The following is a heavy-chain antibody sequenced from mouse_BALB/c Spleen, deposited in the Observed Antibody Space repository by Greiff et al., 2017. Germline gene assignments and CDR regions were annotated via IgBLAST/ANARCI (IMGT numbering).Heavy chain of an antibody. V-gene: IGHV1-5*01. CDR2: IYPGNSDT. D-gene: IGHD1-1*01. CDR1: GYTFTSYW. CDR3: TRDYGSSPSWFAY. Sequence: DVQLQESGTVLARPGASVKMSCKASGYTFTSYWMHWVKQRPGQGLEWIGAIYPGNSDTTYNQKFKGKAKLTAVTSTSTAYMELSSLTNEDSAVYYCTRDYGSSPSWFAYWGQGTLVTVSA. J-gene: IGHJ3*01.